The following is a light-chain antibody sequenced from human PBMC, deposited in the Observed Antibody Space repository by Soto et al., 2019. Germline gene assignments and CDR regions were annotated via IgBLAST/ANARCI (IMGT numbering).Light chain of an antibody. CDR3: SSYTTSSTQV. V-gene: IGLV2-14*01. CDR2: EVS. Sequence: QSALTQPASVSGSPGQSITISCTGTSSDVGGYNYVSWYQQHQGKVPKLILYEVSNRPSGVSNRFSGSKSGNTASLAISGLQAEDEADYYCSSYTTSSTQVFGGGTKLTVL. J-gene: IGLJ3*02. CDR1: SSDVGGYNY.